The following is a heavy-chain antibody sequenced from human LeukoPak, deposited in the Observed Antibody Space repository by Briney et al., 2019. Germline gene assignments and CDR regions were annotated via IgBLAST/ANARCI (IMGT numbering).Heavy chain of an antibody. J-gene: IGHJ4*02. Sequence: GESLKISCKGSGXRFSDYWIGWVRQMPGKGVECMGISYPGDSDIRYSPSFQGQLTFSADKSISTAYLQWSSLKASDTAMYYCAKYYYDRSVGPFDYWGQGTLVTVSS. V-gene: IGHV5-51*01. CDR3: AKYYYDRSVGPFDY. CDR1: GXRFSDYW. D-gene: IGHD3-22*01. CDR2: SYPGDSDI.